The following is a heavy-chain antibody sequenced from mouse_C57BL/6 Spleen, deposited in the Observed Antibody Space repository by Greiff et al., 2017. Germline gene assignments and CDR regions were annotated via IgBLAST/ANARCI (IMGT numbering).Heavy chain of an antibody. CDR3: AGGYFMDY. V-gene: IGHV1-42*01. CDR1: GYSFTGYY. CDR2: INPSTGGT. J-gene: IGHJ4*01. D-gene: IGHD1-1*02. Sequence: VQLKQSGPELVKPGASVKISCKASGYSFTGYYMNWVKQSPEKSLEWIGEINPSTGGTTYNQKFKAKATLTVDKSSSTAYMQLKSLTSEDSAVYYCAGGYFMDYWGQGTSVTVSS.